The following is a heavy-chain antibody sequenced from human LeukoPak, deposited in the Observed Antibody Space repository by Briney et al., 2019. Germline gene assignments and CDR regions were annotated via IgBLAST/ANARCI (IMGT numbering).Heavy chain of an antibody. CDR3: TTGWTAFDH. V-gene: IGHV3-15*01. Sequence: GGSLRPSCAASGFTFSNTWVSWVRQAPGKGLEWVARIKSKSDGETADYAAPVKGRFVISRDDSKNTLYLQVNSLKTEDTAIYYCTTGWTAFDHWGQGTLVTVSS. J-gene: IGHJ5*02. CDR1: GFTFSNTW. D-gene: IGHD2-21*02. CDR2: IKSKSDGETA.